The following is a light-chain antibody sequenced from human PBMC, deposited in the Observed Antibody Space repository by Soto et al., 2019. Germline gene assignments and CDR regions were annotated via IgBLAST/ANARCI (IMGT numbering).Light chain of an antibody. V-gene: IGKV3-20*01. CDR3: QQHDILPIT. CDR2: GAS. Sequence: EVVLTQPPRPLSLSPGDRASLSCRASQNRSRYFLAWYQHKHGQXPRPLISGASRRATGIPDRFSGGGSGTDFTITISRLEPEDFALYYCQQHDILPITFGQGTRLDIK. J-gene: IGKJ5*01. CDR1: QNRSRYF.